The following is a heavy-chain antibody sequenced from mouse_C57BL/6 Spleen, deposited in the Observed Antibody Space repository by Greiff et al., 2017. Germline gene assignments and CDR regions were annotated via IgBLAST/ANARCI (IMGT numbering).Heavy chain of an antibody. V-gene: IGHV14-2*01. CDR2: IDTEDGET. Sequence: VQLQQSGAELVKPGASVKLSCTASGFNIKDYYMHWVKQRTEPGLEWIGRIDTEDGETKYAQTFQGKATITADTSSNTAYLQLSSLTSEDTAVYYCASYYYGSLTYWGQGTTLTVSS. CDR3: ASYYYGSLTY. CDR1: GFNIKDYY. D-gene: IGHD1-1*01. J-gene: IGHJ2*01.